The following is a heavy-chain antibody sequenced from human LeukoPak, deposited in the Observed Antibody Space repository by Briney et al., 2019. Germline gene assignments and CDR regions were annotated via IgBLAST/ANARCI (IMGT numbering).Heavy chain of an antibody. CDR2: ISGSGGST. CDR1: GFTFSSYA. J-gene: IGHJ4*02. CDR3: ARRATVVGPAPFDH. D-gene: IGHD4-23*01. V-gene: IGHV3-23*01. Sequence: PGRSLRLSCAASGFTFSSYAMSWVRQAPGKGLEWVSAISGSGGSTYYADSVKGRFTISRDNSKDTLYLQMNSLRAEDTAVYYCARRATVVGPAPFDHWGQGTLVTVSS.